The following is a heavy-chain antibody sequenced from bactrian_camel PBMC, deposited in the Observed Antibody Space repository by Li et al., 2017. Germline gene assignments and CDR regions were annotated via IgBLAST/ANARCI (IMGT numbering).Heavy chain of an antibody. CDR3: AKPLTSYRTWSD. CDR2: IDRDGNSA. V-gene: IGHV3S20*01. J-gene: IGHJ4*01. CDR1: GFTASNTY. D-gene: IGHD6*01. Sequence: QVQLVESGGGLVQPGGSLRLSCAASGFTASNTYMTWVHQAPGKGLEWVASIDRDGNSAFYADSVKGRFSISRDNAENTLYLQLNSLKTEDTAMYYCAKPLTSYRTWSDWGQGTQVTVS.